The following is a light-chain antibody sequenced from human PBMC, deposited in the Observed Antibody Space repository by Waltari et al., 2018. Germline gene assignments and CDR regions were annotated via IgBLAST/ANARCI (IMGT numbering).Light chain of an antibody. J-gene: IGLJ2*01. CDR1: TTTGYTY. Sequence: QSALTQPPSASGSPGQSVTISCTRITTTGYTYVSWYQHHPGKAPKLIICEVNRRPSGVPDRFSGSESGNTASLTVSGLQSEDEADYYCSSYEGTNTLLFGGGTKLTVL. CDR3: SSYEGTNTLL. CDR2: EVN. V-gene: IGLV2-8*01.